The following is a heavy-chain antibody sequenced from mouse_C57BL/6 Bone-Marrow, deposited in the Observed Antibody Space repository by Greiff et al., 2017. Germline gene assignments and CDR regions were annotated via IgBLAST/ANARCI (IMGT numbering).Heavy chain of an antibody. J-gene: IGHJ4*01. CDR1: GFSFNTYA. CDR2: IRSKSNNYAT. Sequence: EVQRVESGGGLVQPKGSLKLSCAASGFSFNTYAMNWVRQAPGKGLEWVARIRSKSNNYATYYADSVKDRFTISRDDSESMLYLQMNNLKTEDTAMYYCVRHYVSNWVYAMDYWGQGTSVTVSS. V-gene: IGHV10-1*01. D-gene: IGHD4-1*01. CDR3: VRHYVSNWVYAMDY.